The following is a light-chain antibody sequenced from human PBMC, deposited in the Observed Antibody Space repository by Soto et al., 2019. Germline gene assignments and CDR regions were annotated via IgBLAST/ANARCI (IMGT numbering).Light chain of an antibody. CDR2: GAS. CDR1: QSVSSNY. J-gene: IGKJ1*01. Sequence: EIVFTQSPGTLSLSPGKRATLSCRAIQSVSSNYLAWYQQKPGQAPRLLIYGASSRAAGIPDRFSGSGSGTDFTLTISRLEPEDFAVYYCHQYGSSPSWTFGQGTKVDIK. V-gene: IGKV3-20*01. CDR3: HQYGSSPSWT.